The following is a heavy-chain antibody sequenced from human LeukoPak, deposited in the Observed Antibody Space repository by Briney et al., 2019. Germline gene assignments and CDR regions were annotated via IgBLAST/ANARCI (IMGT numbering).Heavy chain of an antibody. J-gene: IGHJ1*01. CDR1: GFTFSSYG. V-gene: IGHV3-33*01. CDR2: IWYDGSNK. Sequence: GRSLRLSCAASGFTFSSYGMHWVRQAPGKGLEWVAVIWYDGSNKYYADSVKGRFTISRDNSKNTLYLQMNSLRAEDTAVYYCARSNSSSWYDLAEYFQHWGQGTLVTVSS. D-gene: IGHD6-13*01. CDR3: ARSNSSSWYDLAEYFQH.